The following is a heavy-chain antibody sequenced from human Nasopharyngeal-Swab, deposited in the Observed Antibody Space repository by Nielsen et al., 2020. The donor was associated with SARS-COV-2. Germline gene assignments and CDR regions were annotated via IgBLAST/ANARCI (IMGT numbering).Heavy chain of an antibody. D-gene: IGHD2-15*01. CDR1: GYTFTRYY. CDR2: INPGGGSA. CDR3: ARGGDPREVVAATDCFDP. J-gene: IGHJ5*02. Sequence: ASVKVSCKASGYTFTRYYIHWVRQAPGQGLEWMGIINPGGGSARYSQNFQGGVTMTRDPSTSTVYMELSSLRSEDTAVYYCARGGDPREVVAATDCFDPWGQGTLVTVSS. V-gene: IGHV1-46*01.